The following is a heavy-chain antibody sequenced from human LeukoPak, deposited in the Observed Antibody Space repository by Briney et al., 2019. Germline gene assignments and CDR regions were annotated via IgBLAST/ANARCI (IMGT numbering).Heavy chain of an antibody. J-gene: IGHJ6*03. CDR2: IYYSGST. V-gene: IGHV4-61*10. CDR1: GGSISSGSYY. D-gene: IGHD4-17*01. Sequence: SETLTLTCTVSGGSISSGSYYWSWIRQPAGKGLEWIGYIYYSGSTNYNPSLKSRVTISVDTSKNQFSLKLSSVTAADTAVYYCARHVGYGDYLPGNYYMDVWGKGTTVTISS. CDR3: ARHVGYGDYLPGNYYMDV.